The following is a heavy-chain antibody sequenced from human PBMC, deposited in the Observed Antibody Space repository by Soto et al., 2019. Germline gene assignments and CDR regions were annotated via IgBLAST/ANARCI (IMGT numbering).Heavy chain of an antibody. Sequence: QVQLQESGPGLVKPSETLSLTCTISGGPMNNYYCSCFLQPRGQGLEWIGYMGYNGFTRYNPSLRSRVAISLDTAKNQFSLNLSSVTAADTALYYCARQGFGELHGLVDVWGQGITVTVSS. CDR1: GGPMNNYY. D-gene: IGHD3-10*01. CDR2: MGYNGFT. CDR3: ARQGFGELHGLVDV. J-gene: IGHJ6*02. V-gene: IGHV4-59*08.